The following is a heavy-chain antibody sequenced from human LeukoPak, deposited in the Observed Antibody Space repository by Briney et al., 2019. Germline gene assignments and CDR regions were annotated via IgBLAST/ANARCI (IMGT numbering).Heavy chain of an antibody. V-gene: IGHV3-23*01. CDR2: ISGSGGST. D-gene: IGHD4-17*01. CDR3: AKGSGWLTTVTPFDY. J-gene: IGHJ4*02. Sequence: GGSLRLSCAASGFTFSSYVMSWVRQAPGKGLEWVSAISGSGGSTYYADSVKGRFTISRDNSKNTLYLQMNSLRAEDTAVYYCAKGSGWLTTVTPFDYWGQGTLVTVSS. CDR1: GFTFSSYV.